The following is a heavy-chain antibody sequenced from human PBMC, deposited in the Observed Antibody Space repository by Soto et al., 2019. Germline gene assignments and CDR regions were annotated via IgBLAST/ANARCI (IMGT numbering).Heavy chain of an antibody. J-gene: IGHJ4*02. V-gene: IGHV4-39*01. CDR2: IYYSGST. CDR1: GGSISSSSYY. D-gene: IGHD3-3*01. Sequence: QLQLQESGPGLVKPSETLSLTCTVSGGSISSSSYYWGWIRQPPGKGLEWIGSIYYSGSTYYNPSLTSRVTISVDTSTIQVSLKLSSVTAADTAVYYCARHPPAISISDHWGQGTLVTVSS. CDR3: ARHPPAISISDH.